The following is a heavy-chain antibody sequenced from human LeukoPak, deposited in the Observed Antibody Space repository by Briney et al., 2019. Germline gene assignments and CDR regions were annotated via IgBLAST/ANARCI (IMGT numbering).Heavy chain of an antibody. Sequence: SETLSLTCTVSGGSISSSSYYWGWIRQPPGKGLEWIGSIYYSGSTYYNPSLKSRVTISVDTSKNQFSLKLSSVTAADTAAYYCATAAPYYYYGMDVWGQGTTVTVSS. CDR2: IYYSGST. CDR1: GGSISSSSYY. J-gene: IGHJ6*02. CDR3: ATAAPYYYYGMDV. V-gene: IGHV4-39*01. D-gene: IGHD2-15*01.